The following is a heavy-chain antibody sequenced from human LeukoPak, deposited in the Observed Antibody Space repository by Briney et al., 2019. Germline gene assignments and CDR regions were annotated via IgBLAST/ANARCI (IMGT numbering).Heavy chain of an antibody. V-gene: IGHV3-21*01. CDR1: GFTFSSYN. D-gene: IGHD2-21*02. CDR2: ISSSSSYI. J-gene: IGHJ6*02. CDR3: ARDFNCGGDCYPTDPYYYYYGMDV. Sequence: GGSLRLSCAASGFTFSSYNMNWVRQAPGKGLEWVSLISSSSSYIYYADSVKGRFTISRDNAKNSLYLQMNSLRAEDTAVYYCARDFNCGGDCYPTDPYYYYYGMDVWGQGTTVTVSS.